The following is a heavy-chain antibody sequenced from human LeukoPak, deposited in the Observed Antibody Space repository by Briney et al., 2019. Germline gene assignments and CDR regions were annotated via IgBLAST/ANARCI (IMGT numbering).Heavy chain of an antibody. J-gene: IGHJ3*02. Sequence: SETLSLTCTVSGGSISSGGYYWSWIRQHPGKGLEWIGYIYYSGSTYYNPSLKSRVTISVDTSKNQFSLKLSSVTAADTAVYYCARAHYDSSGYYSGSAFDIWGQGTMVTVSS. CDR3: ARAHYDSSGYYSGSAFDI. D-gene: IGHD3-22*01. V-gene: IGHV4-31*03. CDR2: IYYSGST. CDR1: GGSISSGGYY.